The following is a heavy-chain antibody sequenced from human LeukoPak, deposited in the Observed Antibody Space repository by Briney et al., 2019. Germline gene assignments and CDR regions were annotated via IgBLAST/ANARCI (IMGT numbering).Heavy chain of an antibody. J-gene: IGHJ4*02. CDR1: GGSISNYY. D-gene: IGHD3-3*01. CDR2: IYDSGST. V-gene: IGHV4-59*08. CDR3: ARVRYYDFWNGPSPPYYFDY. Sequence: PSETLSLTCAVSGGSISNYYWSWIWQPPGKGLEWIGCIYDSGSTNYNPPLKSRVTISVDTSKNQFSLNLSSVTAADTAVYYCARVRYYDFWNGPSPPYYFDYWGQGTLVTVSS.